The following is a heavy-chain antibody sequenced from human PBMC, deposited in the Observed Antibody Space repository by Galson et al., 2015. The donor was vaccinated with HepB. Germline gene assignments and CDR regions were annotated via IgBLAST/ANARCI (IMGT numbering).Heavy chain of an antibody. Sequence: SLRLSCAGSGFTFSSSWMHWVRQAPGKGLVWVSRINSDGSSTTYADSVKGRFTISRDNAKNTRYLQMNSLRAEDTALYYCARAARWDYYYMDVWGKGTTVTVSS. CDR2: INSDGSST. V-gene: IGHV3-74*01. CDR1: GFTFSSSW. D-gene: IGHD6-6*01. J-gene: IGHJ6*03. CDR3: ARAARWDYYYMDV.